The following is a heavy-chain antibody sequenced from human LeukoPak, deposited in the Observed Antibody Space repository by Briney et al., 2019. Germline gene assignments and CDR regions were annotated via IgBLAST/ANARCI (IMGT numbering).Heavy chain of an antibody. CDR2: ISWNSGSI. J-gene: IGHJ4*02. CDR1: GFTFDDYA. V-gene: IGHV3-9*01. Sequence: GGSLRLSCAASGFTFDDYAMHWVRQAPGKGLEWVSGISWNSGSIGYADSVKGRFTISRDNAKNPLYLQMNSLRAEDTALYYCAKDKGLSGSYYFDYWGQGTLVTVSS. D-gene: IGHD1-26*01. CDR3: AKDKGLSGSYYFDY.